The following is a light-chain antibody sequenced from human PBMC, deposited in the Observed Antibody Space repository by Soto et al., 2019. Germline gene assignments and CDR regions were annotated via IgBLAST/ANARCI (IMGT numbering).Light chain of an antibody. CDR1: QSVSSN. Sequence: EIVMTQSPATLSVSPGERATLSCRASQSVSSNLAWFQQKPGQAPRLLIYGASTRATGIPARFSGSGSGTEFTLTISSLQSEDFAIYFCQQYSNWPSLTFGQGTRLEIK. CDR3: QQYSNWPSLT. CDR2: GAS. V-gene: IGKV3-15*01. J-gene: IGKJ5*01.